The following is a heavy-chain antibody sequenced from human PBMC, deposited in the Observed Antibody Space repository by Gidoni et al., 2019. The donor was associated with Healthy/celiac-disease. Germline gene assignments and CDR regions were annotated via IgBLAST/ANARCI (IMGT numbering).Heavy chain of an antibody. J-gene: IGHJ5*02. D-gene: IGHD1-7*01. CDR2: IRSKAYGGTT. V-gene: IGHV3-49*03. CDR1: GFTFGYYA. CDR3: TRSWGYNWNYVNWFDP. Sequence: EVELVESGGGLVQPGRSLRLSCTASGFTFGYYAMSWFRQAPGKGLEWVGFIRSKAYGGTTEYAASVKGRFTISRDDSKSIAYLQMNSLKTEDTAVYYCTRSWGYNWNYVNWFDPWGQGTLVTVSS.